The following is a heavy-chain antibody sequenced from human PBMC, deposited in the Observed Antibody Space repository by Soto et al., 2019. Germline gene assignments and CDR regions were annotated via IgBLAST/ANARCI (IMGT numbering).Heavy chain of an antibody. J-gene: IGHJ3*02. CDR3: ARPAAAGHDAFDI. CDR2: IYPCDSDT. V-gene: IGHV5-51*01. Sequence: GESLKISCKGSGYSFTSYWIGWVRQMPGKGLEWMGIIYPCDSDTRYSPSFQGQVTISADKSISTAYLQWSSLKASDTAMYYCARPAAAGHDAFDIWGQGTMVTVSS. D-gene: IGHD6-13*01. CDR1: GYSFTSYW.